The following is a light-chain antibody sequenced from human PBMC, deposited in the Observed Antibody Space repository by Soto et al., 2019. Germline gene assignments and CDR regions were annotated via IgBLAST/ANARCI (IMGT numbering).Light chain of an antibody. Sequence: QSALTQPRSVSGSPGQSVTISCTGTSSDVGGYNYVSWYQQHPGKAPKLMIYDVSKRPSGVPDRFSGSKSGNTASLTISGLHADDAADYYWCSYGGSYPWVFGGGTKLTVL. J-gene: IGLJ3*02. V-gene: IGLV2-11*01. CDR1: SSDVGGYNY. CDR2: DVS. CDR3: CSYGGSYPWV.